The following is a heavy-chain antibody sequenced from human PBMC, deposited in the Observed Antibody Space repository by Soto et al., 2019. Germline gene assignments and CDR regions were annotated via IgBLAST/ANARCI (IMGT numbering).Heavy chain of an antibody. D-gene: IGHD3-9*01. CDR3: ARGILTGYQYYYYYGMDV. Sequence: QVQLVQSGAEVKKPGSSVKVSCKASGGTFSSYAISWGRQAPGQGLEWMGGIIPIFGTANYAQKFKGRVTITADESTSTAYMELSSLRSEDTAVYYCARGILTGYQYYYYYGMDVWGQGTTVTVSS. CDR2: IIPIFGTA. CDR1: GGTFSSYA. J-gene: IGHJ6*02. V-gene: IGHV1-69*01.